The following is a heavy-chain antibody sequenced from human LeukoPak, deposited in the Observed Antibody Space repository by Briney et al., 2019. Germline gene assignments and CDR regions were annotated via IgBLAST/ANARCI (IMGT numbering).Heavy chain of an antibody. Sequence: GGSLRLSCTASGFTFDNYAMSWFRQAPGKGLEWVGFIRSKVYGGTTEYAASVKGRFTISRDDSKSIAQLQMTSLKSEDTAVYYCVRYSGDANYWGQGTLVTVSS. CDR1: GFTFDNYA. V-gene: IGHV3-49*03. CDR2: IRSKVYGGTT. D-gene: IGHD5-12*01. CDR3: VRYSGDANY. J-gene: IGHJ4*02.